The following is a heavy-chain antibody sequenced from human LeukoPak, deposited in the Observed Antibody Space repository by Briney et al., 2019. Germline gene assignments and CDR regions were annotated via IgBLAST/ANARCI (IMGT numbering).Heavy chain of an antibody. Sequence: ASVKVSCKASGYTFTGYYMHWVRQAPGQGLEWMGWINPNSGGTNYAQKFQGRVTMTRDTSISTAYMELSRLRSDDTAVYYCARSHYYDSGFDYWGQGTLVTVSS. V-gene: IGHV1-2*02. J-gene: IGHJ4*02. CDR1: GYTFTGYY. CDR3: ARSHYYDSGFDY. D-gene: IGHD3-22*01. CDR2: INPNSGGT.